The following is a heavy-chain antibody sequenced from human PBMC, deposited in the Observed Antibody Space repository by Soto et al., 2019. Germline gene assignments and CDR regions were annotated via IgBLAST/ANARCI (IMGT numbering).Heavy chain of an antibody. D-gene: IGHD6-19*01. CDR1: GGSSTNYA. Sequence: QVQLVQSGTEVKKPGSSVKVSCTASGGSSTNYALSWVRQARGQGLEWMGGIIPVFGTPNYSPNFQDRVTITADKSTATVYMELTSLRLEDTAMYFCSRSLYISGWVNWYFDLCGRGTLVTVSS. CDR2: IIPVFGTP. J-gene: IGHJ2*01. CDR3: SRSLYISGWVNWYFDL. V-gene: IGHV1-69*06.